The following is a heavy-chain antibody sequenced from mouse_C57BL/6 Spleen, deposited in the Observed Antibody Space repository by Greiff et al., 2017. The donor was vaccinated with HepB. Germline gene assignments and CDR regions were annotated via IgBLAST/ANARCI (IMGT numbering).Heavy chain of an antibody. V-gene: IGHV5-4*01. CDR1: GFTFSSYA. CDR2: ISDGGSYT. D-gene: IGHD1-1*01. J-gene: IGHJ2*01. Sequence: EVQVVESGGGLVKPGGSLKLSCAASGFTFSSYAMSWVRQTPEKRLEWVATISDGGSYTYYPDNVKGRFTISRDNAKNNLYLQMSHLKSEDTAMYYCARDEGYYYGSSSDYFDYWGQGTTLTVSS. CDR3: ARDEGYYYGSSSDYFDY.